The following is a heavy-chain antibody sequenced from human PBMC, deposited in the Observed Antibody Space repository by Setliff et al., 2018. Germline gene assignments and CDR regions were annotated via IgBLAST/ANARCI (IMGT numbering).Heavy chain of an antibody. CDR3: AKDTGYYFDY. V-gene: IGHV3-23*01. J-gene: IGHJ4*02. CDR2: ISGSGAI. CDR1: GFTFSSYW. Sequence: GGSLRLSCAASGFTFSSYWMSWVRQAPGKGLEWVSAISGSGAISYADSVKGRFTVSRDNSKNTLYLQMNSLRGEDTAEYYCAKDTGYYFDYWGQGTLVTVSS. D-gene: IGHD4-4*01.